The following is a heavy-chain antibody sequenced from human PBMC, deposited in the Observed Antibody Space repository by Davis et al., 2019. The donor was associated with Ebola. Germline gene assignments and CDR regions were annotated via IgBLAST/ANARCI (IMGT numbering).Heavy chain of an antibody. J-gene: IGHJ4*02. D-gene: IGHD3-16*02. CDR1: GGSSSGYY. Sequence: SETLSLTCAVYGGSSSGYYWSWIPQPPGTGLEWIGEINHSGSTNYTPSLKSRVTISVDTSKNQFSLKLSSVTAADTAVYYCARGRGIWGSYRLDYWGQGTLVTVSS. V-gene: IGHV4-34*01. CDR2: INHSGST. CDR3: ARGRGIWGSYRLDY.